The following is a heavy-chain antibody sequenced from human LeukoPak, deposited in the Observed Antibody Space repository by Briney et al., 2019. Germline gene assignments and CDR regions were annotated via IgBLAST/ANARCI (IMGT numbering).Heavy chain of an antibody. CDR3: ARVIGAPNYYYYMDV. J-gene: IGHJ6*03. V-gene: IGHV4-39*07. D-gene: IGHD3-22*01. Sequence: SETPSLTCTVSGGSISSSSYYWGWIRQPPGKGLEWIGSIYYSGSTYYNPSLKSRVTISVDTSKNQFSLKLSSVTAADTAVYYCARVIGAPNYYYYMDVWGKGTTVTVSS. CDR1: GGSISSSSYY. CDR2: IYYSGST.